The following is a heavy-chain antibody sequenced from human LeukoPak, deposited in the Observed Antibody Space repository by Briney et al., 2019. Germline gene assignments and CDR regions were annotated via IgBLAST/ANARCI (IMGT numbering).Heavy chain of an antibody. CDR1: GFIFSNYA. V-gene: IGHV3-23*01. D-gene: IGHD1-7*01. CDR2: IGASGGST. Sequence: GGFLRLSCAASGFIFSNYAMSWVRQAPGKGLEWVSGIGASGGSTYSADSVKGRFTISRDNSKNTLYLQMNSLRAEDTAVYYCAKDLGTGTTWGYYYYYYGMDVWGQGTTVTVSS. J-gene: IGHJ6*02. CDR3: AKDLGTGTTWGYYYYYYGMDV.